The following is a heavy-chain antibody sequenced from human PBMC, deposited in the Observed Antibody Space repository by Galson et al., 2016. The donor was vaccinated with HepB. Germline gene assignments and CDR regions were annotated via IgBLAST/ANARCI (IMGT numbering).Heavy chain of an antibody. CDR3: ARPNIASDYRMDV. Sequence: QSGAEVKKPGESLRISCKASGYSFTSYWITWVRQMPGKGLEWMGRIDPSDSYTNYSPSFQGHVSMSVDRSTSTAFLQWSSLKASDTATYYCARPNIASDYRMDVWGQGTTVTVSS. D-gene: IGHD3-16*01. CDR1: GYSFTSYW. CDR2: IDPSDSYT. V-gene: IGHV5-10-1*01. J-gene: IGHJ6*02.